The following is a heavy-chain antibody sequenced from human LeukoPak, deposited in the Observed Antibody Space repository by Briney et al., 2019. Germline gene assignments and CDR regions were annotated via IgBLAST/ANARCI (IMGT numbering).Heavy chain of an antibody. D-gene: IGHD1-1*01. V-gene: IGHV1-46*01. CDR2: INPSSGST. CDR3: ARGRPETWKPTWSEKYYFDY. Sequence: ASVKVSCKASGYSFTRYYMSWVRQAPGQGLEWMGIINPSSGSTTYAQKFQGRVTMTRDMSTNTVYMELSSLRSEDTAVYYCARGRPETWKPTWSEKYYFDYWGQGTLVTVSS. J-gene: IGHJ4*02. CDR1: GYSFTRYY.